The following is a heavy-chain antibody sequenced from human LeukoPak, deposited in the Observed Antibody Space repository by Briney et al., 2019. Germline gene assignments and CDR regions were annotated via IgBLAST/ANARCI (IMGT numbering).Heavy chain of an antibody. D-gene: IGHD6-19*01. V-gene: IGHV4-4*07. Sequence: SGSLSLTCTVSGGSINSYYWSWIRQPAGKGLEWIGRIYSSGATNYNPSLKSRVTMSVDTSKNQLSLKLNSVTAADTAVYFCARVSSGWSYYFDYWGQGTLVTVSS. CDR3: ARVSSGWSYYFDY. CDR1: GGSINSYY. CDR2: IYSSGAT. J-gene: IGHJ4*02.